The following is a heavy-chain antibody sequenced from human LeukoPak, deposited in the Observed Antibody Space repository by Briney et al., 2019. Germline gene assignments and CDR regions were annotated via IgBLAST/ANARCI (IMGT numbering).Heavy chain of an antibody. D-gene: IGHD1-26*01. CDR2: ISYDGSNK. CDR3: ARDRGSYLSDAFDM. Sequence: SGGSLRLSCAASGFTFSSYAMHWVRQAPGKGLEWVAVISYDGSNKYYADSVKGRFTISRDNSKNTLYLQMNSLRAEDTAVYYCARDRGSYLSDAFDMWGQGTMVTVSS. CDR1: GFTFSSYA. J-gene: IGHJ3*02. V-gene: IGHV3-30*04.